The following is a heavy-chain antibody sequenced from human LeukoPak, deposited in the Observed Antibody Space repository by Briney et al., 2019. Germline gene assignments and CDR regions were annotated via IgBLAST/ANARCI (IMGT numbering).Heavy chain of an antibody. J-gene: IGHJ5*02. D-gene: IGHD2-15*01. V-gene: IGHV4-39*01. CDR2: IYYSGST. Sequence: SETLSLTCTVSGGSISSSSYYWGWIRQPPGKGLEWIGSIYYSGSTYYNPSLKSRVTISVDTSKNQFSLKLSSVTAADTAVYYCARHGCSGGSCFLDPWGQGTLVTVSS. CDR3: ARHGCSGGSCFLDP. CDR1: GGSISSSSYY.